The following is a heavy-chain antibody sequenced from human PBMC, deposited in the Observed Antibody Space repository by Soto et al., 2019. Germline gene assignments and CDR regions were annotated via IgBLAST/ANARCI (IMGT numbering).Heavy chain of an antibody. D-gene: IGHD3-9*01. CDR2: IIPIFGTA. Sequence: GASVKVSCKASGGTFSSYAISWVRQAPGQGLEWMGGIIPIFGTANYAQKFQGRVTITADESTSTAYMELSSLRSEDTAVYYCARTRAPLRYFDWLYPDAFDSWGQGTMVTVSS. CDR3: ARTRAPLRYFDWLYPDAFDS. CDR1: GGTFSSYA. J-gene: IGHJ3*02. V-gene: IGHV1-69*13.